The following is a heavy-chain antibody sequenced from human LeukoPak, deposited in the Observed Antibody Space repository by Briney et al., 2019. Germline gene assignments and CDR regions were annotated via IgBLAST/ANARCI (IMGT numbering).Heavy chain of an antibody. J-gene: IGHJ4*02. CDR3: ASLRFHYYDSSGYGY. V-gene: IGHV4-34*01. Sequence: SETLSLTCAVYGGSFSGYYWSWIRQPPGKGLEWIGEINHSGSTNYNPSLKSRVTISVDTSKNQFSLKLSSVTAADTAVYYCASLRFHYYDSSGYGYWGQGTLVTVSS. CDR2: INHSGST. D-gene: IGHD3-22*01. CDR1: GGSFSGYY.